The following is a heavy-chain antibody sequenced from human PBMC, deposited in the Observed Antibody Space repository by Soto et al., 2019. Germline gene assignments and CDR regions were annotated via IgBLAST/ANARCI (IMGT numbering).Heavy chain of an antibody. CDR3: AREGSLNWFDP. Sequence: SETLSLTCTVSGGSISSGDYYWSWIRQPPGKGLEWIGYIYYSGSTYYNPSLKSRVTMPLDTSKNQFSLKLSSVTAADTAVYYCAREGSLNWFDPWGQGTLVTVSS. J-gene: IGHJ5*02. V-gene: IGHV4-30-4*01. CDR1: GGSISSGDYY. CDR2: IYYSGST.